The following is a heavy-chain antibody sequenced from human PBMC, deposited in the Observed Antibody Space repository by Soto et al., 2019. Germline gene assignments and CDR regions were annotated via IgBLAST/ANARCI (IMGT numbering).Heavy chain of an antibody. Sequence: QVQLQESGPGLVKPSETLSLTCTVPGGSVSSGSYYWSWIRQPPGKGLEWIGYIYYSGSTNYNPSLKSRVTISVDTSKNQFSLKLSSVTAADTAVYYCARTLRAMNAFDIWGQGTMVTVSS. J-gene: IGHJ3*02. CDR1: GGSVSSGSYY. D-gene: IGHD5-18*01. V-gene: IGHV4-61*01. CDR3: ARTLRAMNAFDI. CDR2: IYYSGST.